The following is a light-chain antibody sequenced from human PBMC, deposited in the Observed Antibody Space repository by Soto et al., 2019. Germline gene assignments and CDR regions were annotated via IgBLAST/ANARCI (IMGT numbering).Light chain of an antibody. CDR1: QSIGSN. J-gene: IGKJ1*01. Sequence: EIVMTQSPATLSVSPVERATLSCRASQSIGSNLAWYQQKPGQSPRLLIYGASTRATGLPARFSGSGSGTEFTLTISSLQSEDFALYYCQQYNKWPPWTFGQGTKVDNK. CDR2: GAS. CDR3: QQYNKWPPWT. V-gene: IGKV3-15*01.